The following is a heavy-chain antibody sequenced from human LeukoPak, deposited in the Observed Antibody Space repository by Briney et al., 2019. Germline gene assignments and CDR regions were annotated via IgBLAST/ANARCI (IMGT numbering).Heavy chain of an antibody. J-gene: IGHJ4*02. CDR1: GFTFSSYA. V-gene: IGHV3-30-3*01. D-gene: IGHD3-10*01. CDR3: ARDPKGYYGSGSYYFDY. CDR2: ISYDGSNK. Sequence: PGGSLRLSCAASGFTFSSYAMHWVCQAPGKGLEWVAVISYDGSNKYYADSVKGRFTISRDNAKNSLYLQMNSLRAEDTAVYYCARDPKGYYGSGSYYFDYWGQGTLVTVSS.